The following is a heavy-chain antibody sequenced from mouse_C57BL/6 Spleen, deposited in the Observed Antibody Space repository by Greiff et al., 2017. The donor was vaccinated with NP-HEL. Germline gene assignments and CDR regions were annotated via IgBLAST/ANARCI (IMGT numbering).Heavy chain of an antibody. J-gene: IGHJ2*01. D-gene: IGHD6-1*01. V-gene: IGHV1-39*01. CDR2: INPNYGTT. CDR1: GYSFTDYN. CDR3: TRSSFYFDY. Sequence: VQLQQSGPELVKPGASVKISCKASGYSFTDYNMNWVKQSNGKSLEWIGVINPNYGTTSYNQKVKGKATLTVDQSSSTAYMQLKSLTSGDSAVYFCTRSSFYFDYWGQRTTLTVSS.